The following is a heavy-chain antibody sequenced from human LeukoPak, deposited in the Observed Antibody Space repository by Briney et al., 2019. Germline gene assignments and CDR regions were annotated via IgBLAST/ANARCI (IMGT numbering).Heavy chain of an antibody. V-gene: IGHV1-46*01. CDR3: ARGTTIFGVVIQNWFDP. J-gene: IGHJ5*02. Sequence: GASVKVSGKASGYTFTSYYMHWVRQAPGQGLEWMGIINPSGGSTSYAQKFQGRVTMTRDTSTSTVYMELSSLRSEDTAVYYCARGTTIFGVVIQNWFDPWGQGTLVTVSS. D-gene: IGHD3-3*01. CDR1: GYTFTSYY. CDR2: INPSGGST.